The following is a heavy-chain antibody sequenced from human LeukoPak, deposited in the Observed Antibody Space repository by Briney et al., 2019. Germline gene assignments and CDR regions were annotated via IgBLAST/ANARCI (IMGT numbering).Heavy chain of an antibody. CDR2: IWYDGGNK. CDR1: GFTFSSYG. Sequence: PGRSLRLSCAASGFTFSSYGMHWVRQAPGKGLEWVAVIWYDGGNKYYADSVKGRFTISRDNSKNTLYLQMNSLRAEDTAVYYCARDYYDSSGVDYWGQGTLVTVSS. D-gene: IGHD3-22*01. CDR3: ARDYYDSSGVDY. V-gene: IGHV3-33*01. J-gene: IGHJ4*02.